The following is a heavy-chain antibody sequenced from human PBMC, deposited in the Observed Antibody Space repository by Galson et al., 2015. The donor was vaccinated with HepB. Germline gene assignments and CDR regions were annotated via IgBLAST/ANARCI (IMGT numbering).Heavy chain of an antibody. CDR3: AKGQYPKLEQPSVLFQH. J-gene: IGHJ1*01. D-gene: IGHD1/OR15-1a*01. CDR2: ISGSGGST. CDR1: GFTFSSYA. Sequence: SLRLSCAASGFTFSSYAMSWVRQAPGKGLEWVSAISGSGGSTYYADSVKGRFTISRDNSKNTLYLQMNSLRAEDTAVYYCAKGQYPKLEQPSVLFQHWGQGTLVTVSS. V-gene: IGHV3-23*01.